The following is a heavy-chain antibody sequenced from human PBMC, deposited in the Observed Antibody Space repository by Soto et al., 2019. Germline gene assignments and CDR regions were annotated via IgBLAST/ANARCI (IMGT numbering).Heavy chain of an antibody. V-gene: IGHV1-2*04. J-gene: IGHJ5*02. CDR3: ARGASYGDYGYAWFDP. CDR2: INPNSGGT. CDR1: GYTFTGYY. Sequence: ASVKVSCKASGYTFTGYYMHWVRQAPGQGLEWMGWINPNSGGTNYAQKFQGWVTMSRDTSISTAYMELSRLRSDDTAVYYCARGASYGDYGYAWFDPWGQGTLVTVSS. D-gene: IGHD4-17*01.